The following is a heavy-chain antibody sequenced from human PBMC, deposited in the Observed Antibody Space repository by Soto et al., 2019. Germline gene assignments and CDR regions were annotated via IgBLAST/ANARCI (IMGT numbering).Heavy chain of an antibody. CDR1: GGSISSYY. V-gene: IGHV4-59*01. CDR2: IYYSGST. Sequence: SETLSLTCTVSGGSISSYYWSWIRQPPGKGLEWIGYIYYSGSTNYNPSLKSRVTISVDTSKNQFSLKLSSVTAADTAVYYCAIAYYDILTGYYIDYWGQGTLVTVSS. J-gene: IGHJ4*02. CDR3: AIAYYDILTGYYIDY. D-gene: IGHD3-9*01.